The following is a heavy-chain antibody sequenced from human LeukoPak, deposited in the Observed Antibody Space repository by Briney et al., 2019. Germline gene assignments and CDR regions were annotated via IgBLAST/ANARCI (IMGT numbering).Heavy chain of an antibody. CDR1: GGSISSSSYY. CDR2: IYYSGST. CDR3: ARLKSGSDY. Sequence: SETLSLTCTVSGGSISSSSYYWGWIRQPPGKGLEWIGSIYYSGSTYYNPSLKSRVTISVDTSKNQFSLKLSSVTAADTAVYYCARLKSGSDYWGQGTLVTVS. V-gene: IGHV4-39*01. D-gene: IGHD3-22*01. J-gene: IGHJ4*02.